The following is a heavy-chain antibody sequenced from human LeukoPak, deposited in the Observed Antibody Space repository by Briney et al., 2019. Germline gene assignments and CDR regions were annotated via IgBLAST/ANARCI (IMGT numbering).Heavy chain of an antibody. V-gene: IGHV1-2*02. J-gene: IGHJ5*02. D-gene: IGHD3-10*01. CDR1: GYTFTGYY. CDR2: INPNNGVT. Sequence: ASVRVSCKASGYTFTGYYMHWVRQVPGQGLEWMGCINPNNGVTNCAQMFQGRVTMTRDTSINTAYMELSRLRSDDTAVYYCARDGKRWFGELYAWGQGTLVTVSS. CDR3: ARDGKRWFGELYA.